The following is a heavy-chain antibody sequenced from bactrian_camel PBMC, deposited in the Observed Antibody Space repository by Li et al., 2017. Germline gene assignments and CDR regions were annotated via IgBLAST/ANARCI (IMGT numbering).Heavy chain of an antibody. Sequence: HVQLVESGGGSVQAGGSLRLSCAASGHTYSSHCMAWFRQAPRKEREEVAVIFTGGGNTWYADAVKGRFTISHDTAKNTLFLQMNSLKPEDTALYYCAKGFYSTADSLGHKVRGQGTQVTVS. V-gene: IGHV3S1*01. CDR2: IFTGGGNT. J-gene: IGHJ4*01. D-gene: IGHD2*01. CDR1: GHTYSSHC.